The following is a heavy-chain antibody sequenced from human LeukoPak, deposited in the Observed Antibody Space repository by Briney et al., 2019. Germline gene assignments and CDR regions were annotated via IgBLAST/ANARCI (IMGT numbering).Heavy chain of an antibody. Sequence: PGGSLRLSCAASGFTFSSYSMNWVRQAPGKGLEWVSSISSSSSYIYYADSVKGRFTISRDNAKNSLYLQMNSLRAEDTAVYYCARLSGDYGDGFDYWGQGTLVTVSS. CDR1: GFTFSSYS. J-gene: IGHJ4*02. CDR3: ARLSGDYGDGFDY. D-gene: IGHD4-17*01. V-gene: IGHV3-21*01. CDR2: ISSSSSYI.